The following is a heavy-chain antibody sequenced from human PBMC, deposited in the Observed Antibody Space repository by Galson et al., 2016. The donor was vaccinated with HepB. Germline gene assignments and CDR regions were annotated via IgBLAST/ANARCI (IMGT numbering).Heavy chain of an antibody. Sequence: SLRLSCAASGFTFKYYAMNWVRQAPGKGLDWVSSISGDGGITYFADSVKGRFTISRNNDKNSLYLQMDRLRAEDTAVYTCARVLLTGYSSSCPFDFRGQGTLVTVSS. D-gene: IGHD6-13*01. CDR2: ISGDGGIT. CDR3: ARVLLTGYSSSCPFDF. CDR1: GFTFKYYA. J-gene: IGHJ4*02. V-gene: IGHV3-23*01.